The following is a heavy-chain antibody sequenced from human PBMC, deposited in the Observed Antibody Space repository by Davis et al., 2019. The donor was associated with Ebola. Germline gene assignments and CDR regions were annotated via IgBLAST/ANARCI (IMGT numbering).Heavy chain of an antibody. CDR2: VDHDDSYT. CDR3: ARFGAAGFDY. D-gene: IGHD3-16*01. Sequence: GESLKISCKTSGYNFTSYWISWVRQMPGKGLEWMGRVDHDDSYTNYSPSFEGHVSISADKSIRTAYLRWSSLKASDTAMYYCARFGAAGFDYWGQGTLVTVSS. CDR1: GYNFTSYW. J-gene: IGHJ4*02. V-gene: IGHV5-10-1*01.